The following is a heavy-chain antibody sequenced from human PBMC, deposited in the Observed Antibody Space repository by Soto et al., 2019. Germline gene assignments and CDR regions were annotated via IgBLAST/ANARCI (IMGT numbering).Heavy chain of an antibody. V-gene: IGHV5-51*01. D-gene: IGHD2-15*01. CDR2: IYPGDSDT. Sequence: PGESLKISCKGSGYSFTSYWIGWVRQMPGKGLEWMGIIYPGDSDTRYSPSFQGQVTISADKSIGTAYLQWSSLKASDTAIYYCARRLDCSGGSCYSRWFDPWGQGTLVTVSS. CDR3: ARRLDCSGGSCYSRWFDP. J-gene: IGHJ5*02. CDR1: GYSFTSYW.